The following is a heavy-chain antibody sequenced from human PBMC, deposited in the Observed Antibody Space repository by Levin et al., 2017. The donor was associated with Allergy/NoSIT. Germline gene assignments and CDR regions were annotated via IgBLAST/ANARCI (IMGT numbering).Heavy chain of an antibody. V-gene: IGHV3-33*01. D-gene: IGHD5-18*01. CDR2: IWYDGSNK. J-gene: IGHJ5*02. CDR1: GFTFSSYG. CDR3: ARDHLGYSYGRNWFDP. Sequence: GGSLRLSCAASGFTFSSYGMHWVRQAPGKGLEWVAVIWYDGSNKYYADSVKGRFTISRDNSKNTLYLQMNSLRAEDTAVYYCARDHLGYSYGRNWFDPWGQGTLVTVSS.